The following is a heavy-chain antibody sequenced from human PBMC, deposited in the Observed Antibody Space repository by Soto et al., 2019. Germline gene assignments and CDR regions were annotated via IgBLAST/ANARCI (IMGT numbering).Heavy chain of an antibody. V-gene: IGHV4-39*01. D-gene: IGHD3-22*01. CDR2: RYDDGST. CDR1: GDSIRNRNYY. CDR3: ARGIYEVSSGYYLDV. J-gene: IGHJ4*02. Sequence: LQLQESGPGLVKPSETLSLTCAVFGDSIRNRNYYWAWIRQPPGKGLEWIVSRYDDGSTFYNPARKGRVSVSIATAKKQFTLKMTSVTATDKAVYYCARGIYEVSSGYYLDVWGQGNLVTVSS.